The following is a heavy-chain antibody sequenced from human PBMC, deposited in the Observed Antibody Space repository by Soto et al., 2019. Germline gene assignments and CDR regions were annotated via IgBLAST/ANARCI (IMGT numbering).Heavy chain of an antibody. D-gene: IGHD3-10*01. V-gene: IGHV3-23*01. J-gene: IGHJ4*02. Sequence: RGALRVSCAASGFTFSIYAMSWVRQAPGKGLDSVSAISGSGGSTYYADSVKGRFTISRDNSKNTLYLQMNSLRAEDTAAYYCAKTTGGSVIMVRGVIIPFDYWGQGTLVTVSS. CDR2: ISGSGGST. CDR3: AKTTGGSVIMVRGVIIPFDY. CDR1: GFTFSIYA.